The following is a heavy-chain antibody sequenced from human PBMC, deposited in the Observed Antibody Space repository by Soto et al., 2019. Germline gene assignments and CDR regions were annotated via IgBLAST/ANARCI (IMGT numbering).Heavy chain of an antibody. J-gene: IGHJ6*02. CDR3: ARKVAIFGVVNIYYYYGMDV. CDR1: GYTFTSYG. CDR2: ISAYNGNT. Sequence: ASVKVSCKASGYTFTSYGISWVRQAPGQGLEWMGWISAYNGNTNYAQKLQGRVTMTTDTYTSTAYMELRSLRSDDTAVYYCARKVAIFGVVNIYYYYGMDVWGQGTTVTVSS. V-gene: IGHV1-18*04. D-gene: IGHD3-3*01.